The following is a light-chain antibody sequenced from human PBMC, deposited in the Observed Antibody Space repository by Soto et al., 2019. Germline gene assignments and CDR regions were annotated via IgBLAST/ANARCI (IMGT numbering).Light chain of an antibody. CDR3: SSYAGSNTWV. CDR2: DVS. CDR1: TSDVGGYNY. Sequence: QSVLTQPRSVSGSPGQSVTISCTGTTSDVGGYNYVSWYQQHPGQAPKLMIYDVSKRPSGVPDRFSGSKSGNTASLTITGLQPEDEADYYCSSYAGSNTWVFGGGTKLTVL. V-gene: IGLV2-11*01. J-gene: IGLJ3*02.